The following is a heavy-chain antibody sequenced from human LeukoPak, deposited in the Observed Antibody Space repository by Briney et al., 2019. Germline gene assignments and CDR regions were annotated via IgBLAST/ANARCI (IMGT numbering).Heavy chain of an antibody. D-gene: IGHD3-3*01. V-gene: IGHV1-69*13. J-gene: IGHJ5*02. Sequence: ASVKVSCKASGYTFTSYYIHWVRQAPGQGLEWMGGIIPIFGTANYAQKFQGRVTITADESTSTAYMELSSLRSEDTAVYYCARKVGSSITIFGVVIQYNWFDPWGQGTLVTVSS. CDR1: GYTFTSYY. CDR2: IIPIFGTA. CDR3: ARKVGSSITIFGVVIQYNWFDP.